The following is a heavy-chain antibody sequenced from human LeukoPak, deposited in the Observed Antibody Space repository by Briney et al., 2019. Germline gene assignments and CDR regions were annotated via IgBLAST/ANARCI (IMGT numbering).Heavy chain of an antibody. V-gene: IGHV3-11*04. J-gene: IGHJ4*02. Sequence: GGSLRLSCAASGFTFSDYYMSWLRQAPGKGREWISYISGSGNTIYYADSVKGRFTISRDNAKNSLYLQMNSLRVEDTALYYCARERLWSRDGYNPFWGQGTLVTVSS. CDR2: ISGSGNTI. D-gene: IGHD5-24*01. CDR3: ARERLWSRDGYNPF. CDR1: GFTFSDYY.